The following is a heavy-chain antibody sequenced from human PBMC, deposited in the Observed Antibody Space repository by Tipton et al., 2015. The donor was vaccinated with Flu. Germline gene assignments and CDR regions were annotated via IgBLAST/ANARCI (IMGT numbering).Heavy chain of an antibody. V-gene: IGHV3-21*01. CDR3: VRAIAAAGSR. Sequence: SLRLSCAASGFTFTRYGISWVRQAPGKGLEWVSGISSGGSTYFADSVKGRFTISRDNAKNSLYLQMNSLRVEDTAVYYCVRAIAAAGSRWGQGTLVTVSS. J-gene: IGHJ4*02. CDR2: ISSGGST. CDR1: GFTFTRYG. D-gene: IGHD6-13*01.